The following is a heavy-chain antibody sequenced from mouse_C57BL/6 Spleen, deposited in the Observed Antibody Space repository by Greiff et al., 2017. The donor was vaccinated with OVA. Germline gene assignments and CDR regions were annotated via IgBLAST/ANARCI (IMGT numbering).Heavy chain of an antibody. CDR3: ARSDGSSYGYFDV. J-gene: IGHJ1*03. Sequence: QVHVKQPGAELVKPGASVKLSCKASGYTFTSYWMHWVKQRPGQGLEWIGYINPSSGYTKYNQKFKDKATLTADKSSSTAYMQLSSLTYEDSAVYYCARSDGSSYGYFDVWGTGTTVTVSS. CDR2: INPSSGYT. CDR1: GYTFTSYW. D-gene: IGHD1-1*01. V-gene: IGHV1-7*01.